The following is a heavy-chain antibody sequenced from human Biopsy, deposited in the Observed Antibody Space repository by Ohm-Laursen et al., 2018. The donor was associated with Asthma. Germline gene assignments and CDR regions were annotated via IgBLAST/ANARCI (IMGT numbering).Heavy chain of an antibody. J-gene: IGHJ6*02. D-gene: IGHD2-8*02. V-gene: IGHV4-30-4*01. CDR2: VFWSRST. CDR1: GAYIGSRDHL. Sequence: TLSLPCNVGGAYIGSRDHLWAWIRQSTGMGLEWIGLVFWSRSTHYDRSLERRLSITIDPTRNGFSMTLMSVRAADTAVYFCARVASYCALYFGIDVWGPGTTVSVS. CDR3: ARVASYCALYFGIDV.